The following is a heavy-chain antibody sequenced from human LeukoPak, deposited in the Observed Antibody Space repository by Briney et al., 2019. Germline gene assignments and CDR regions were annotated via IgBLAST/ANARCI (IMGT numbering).Heavy chain of an antibody. J-gene: IGHJ4*02. D-gene: IGHD3-10*01. Sequence: GGSLRLSCAASGFIFSSYSMSWVRQAPGKGLEWVSAISGSGGSTYYADSVKGRFTISRDNSKNTLYLQMNSLRAEDTAVYYCAKFPTRGVKYYFDYWGQGTLVTVSS. CDR2: ISGSGGST. CDR1: GFIFSSYS. V-gene: IGHV3-23*01. CDR3: AKFPTRGVKYYFDY.